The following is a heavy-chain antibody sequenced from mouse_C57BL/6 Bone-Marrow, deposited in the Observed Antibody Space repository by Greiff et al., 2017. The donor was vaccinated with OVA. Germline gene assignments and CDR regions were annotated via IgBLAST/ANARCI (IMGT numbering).Heavy chain of an antibody. D-gene: IGHD1-1*01. V-gene: IGHV5-6*01. CDR3: ARHGDYGSFFDY. CDR2: ISRGGSYT. Sequence: EVQLVESGGDLVKPGGSLKLSCAASGFTFSSYGMSWVRQTPDKRLEWVATISRGGSYTSYPDSVKGRFTISRDNAKNTLYLQMSSLKSEDTAMYYCARHGDYGSFFDYWGQGTTLTVSS. CDR1: GFTFSSYG. J-gene: IGHJ2*01.